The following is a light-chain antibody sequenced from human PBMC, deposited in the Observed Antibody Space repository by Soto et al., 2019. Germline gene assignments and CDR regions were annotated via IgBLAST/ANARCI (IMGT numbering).Light chain of an antibody. CDR3: QQYGSSPT. V-gene: IGKV3-20*01. Sequence: EIVLTQSPGTLSLSPGERATLSCRASQSVSSSYLAWYQQKPGQAPRLLIYGASSRATGIPDRFSGRGSGTDFTLTISRLEPEDFAVYYCQQYGSSPTFGGGTKVDIK. J-gene: IGKJ4*01. CDR1: QSVSSSY. CDR2: GAS.